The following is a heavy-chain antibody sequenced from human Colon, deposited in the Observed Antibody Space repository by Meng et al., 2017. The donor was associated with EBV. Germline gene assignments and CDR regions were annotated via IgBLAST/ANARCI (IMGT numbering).Heavy chain of an antibody. Sequence: QVRLQQWGAGLVTPSETLSLTCVVYGWSLSGYYWSWIRQTPGKGLEWICEINHSGTINYNPSLRSRVTISVDRSNNQFSLRLSSVTAADTAVYYCARGGGVIKGLVTWFDPWGQGTLVTVSS. J-gene: IGHJ5*02. V-gene: IGHV4-34*01. CDR1: GWSLSGYY. CDR2: INHSGTI. CDR3: ARGGGVIKGLVTWFDP. D-gene: IGHD2-8*01.